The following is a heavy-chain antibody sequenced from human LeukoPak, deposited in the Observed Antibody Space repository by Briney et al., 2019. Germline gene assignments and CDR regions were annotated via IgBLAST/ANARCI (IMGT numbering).Heavy chain of an antibody. Sequence: SETLSLTCAVYGGSFSGYYWSWIRQPPGKGLEWIGEINHSGSTNYNPSLKSRVTISVDTSKNQFSLKLSSVTAADTAVYYCARGRVAAAGTASDYWRQGSQVTVSS. J-gene: IGHJ4*02. D-gene: IGHD6-13*01. CDR2: INHSGST. V-gene: IGHV4-34*01. CDR1: GGSFSGYY. CDR3: ARGRVAAAGTASDY.